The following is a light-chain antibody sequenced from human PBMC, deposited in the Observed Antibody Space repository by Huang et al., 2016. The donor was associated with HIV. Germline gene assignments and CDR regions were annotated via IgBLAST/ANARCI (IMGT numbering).Light chain of an antibody. J-gene: IGKJ2*01. CDR2: GAS. V-gene: IGKV1-39*01. CDR1: QAIDKY. Sequence: DIQMTQFPTSLSASVEDRVTITCRAGQAIDKYLNWYQQKSGRAPRLLIYGASKLQSGVPSRFSGIASGTHFSLTISSLQPDDSAIYYCQQSYRTPRTFGQGTNLEI. CDR3: QQSYRTPRT.